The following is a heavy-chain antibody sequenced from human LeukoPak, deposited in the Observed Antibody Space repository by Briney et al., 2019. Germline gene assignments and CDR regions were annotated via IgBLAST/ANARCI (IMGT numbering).Heavy chain of an antibody. J-gene: IGHJ4*02. D-gene: IGHD5-24*01. Sequence: SETLSRTCTVSGFSISTGAYYWSWVRQHPGKGLEWIGYIYYSGSTYYNPSRKSRLTISVDTSNNHFSLKLSSVTAADTAVYSCARGITAITGFDCWGQGTLVTVSS. CDR1: GFSISTGAYY. CDR3: ARGITAITGFDC. CDR2: IYYSGST. V-gene: IGHV4-31*03.